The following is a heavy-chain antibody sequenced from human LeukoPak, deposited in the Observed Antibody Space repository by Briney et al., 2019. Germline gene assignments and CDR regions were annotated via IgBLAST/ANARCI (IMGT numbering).Heavy chain of an antibody. CDR3: ARESATTVRGPNLDYYYYMDV. Sequence: SVKVSCKASGGTFSSYAISWVRQAPGQGLGWMGGIIPIFGTANYAQKFQGRVTITTDESTSTAYMELSSLRSEDTAVYYCARESATTVRGPNLDYYYYMDVWGKGTTVTVSS. V-gene: IGHV1-69*05. D-gene: IGHD3-10*01. J-gene: IGHJ6*03. CDR2: IIPIFGTA. CDR1: GGTFSSYA.